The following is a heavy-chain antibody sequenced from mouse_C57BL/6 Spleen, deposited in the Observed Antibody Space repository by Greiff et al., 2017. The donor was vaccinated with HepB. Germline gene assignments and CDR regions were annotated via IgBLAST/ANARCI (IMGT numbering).Heavy chain of an antibody. Sequence: VQLQQSGPELVKPGASVKISCKASGYTFTDYYMNWVKQSHGKSLEWIGDINPNNGGTSYNQKFKGKATLTVDKSSSTAYMELRSLTSEDSAVYYCARSPTYYGNYVDYWGQGTTLTVSS. V-gene: IGHV1-26*01. J-gene: IGHJ2*01. D-gene: IGHD2-10*01. CDR1: GYTFTDYY. CDR3: ARSPTYYGNYVDY. CDR2: INPNNGGT.